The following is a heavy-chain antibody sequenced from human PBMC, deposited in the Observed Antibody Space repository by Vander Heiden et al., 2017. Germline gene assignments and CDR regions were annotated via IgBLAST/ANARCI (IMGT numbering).Heavy chain of an antibody. V-gene: IGHV3-21*01. CDR3: ARGSGAAAGTGNYYYGMDV. CDR1: GFTFSSYR. CDR2: ISSSSSYI. J-gene: IGHJ6*02. Sequence: EVQLVASGGGLVKPGGSLRLSCAASGFTFSSYRMNWFRQAPGKGLEWVSSISSSSSYIYYADSVKGRFTISRDNAKNSLYLQMNSLRAEDTAVYYCARGSGAAAGTGNYYYGMDVWGQGTTVTVSS. D-gene: IGHD6-13*01.